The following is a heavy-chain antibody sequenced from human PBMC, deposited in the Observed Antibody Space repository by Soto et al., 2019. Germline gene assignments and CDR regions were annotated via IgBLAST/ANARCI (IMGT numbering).Heavy chain of an antibody. V-gene: IGHV4-61*01. Sequence: AETLSRTCTVSGGTIMSGSYDWILILQRAGNGLEWIGYIYYSGSANYNPSFKSRVTMSVDTSRIQFSLQLSSVTAADTAVYYCARTKYGSGSYYKRYSFDYWGQGSLVTVSS. D-gene: IGHD3-10*01. J-gene: IGHJ4*02. CDR1: GGTIMSGSYD. CDR3: ARTKYGSGSYYKRYSFDY. CDR2: IYYSGSA.